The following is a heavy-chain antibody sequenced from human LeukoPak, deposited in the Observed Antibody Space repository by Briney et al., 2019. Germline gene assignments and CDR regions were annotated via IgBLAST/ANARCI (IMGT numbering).Heavy chain of an antibody. V-gene: IGHV3-66*01. D-gene: IGHD2-2*01. J-gene: IGHJ4*02. CDR1: GFTVSSNY. CDR2: FYTGGRT. CDR3: VTYQLLLYGFDY. Sequence: GGSLRLSCAASGFTVSSNYMSWVRQAPGQGLEWFSMFYTGGRTFYADSVRGRFTIARDSSKNTLYLQMNTLRAEDTAVYYCVTYQLLLYGFDYWGQGTLVTVSS.